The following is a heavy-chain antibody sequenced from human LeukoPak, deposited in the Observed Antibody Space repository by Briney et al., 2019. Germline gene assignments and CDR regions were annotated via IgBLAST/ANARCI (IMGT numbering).Heavy chain of an antibody. D-gene: IGHD5-24*01. CDR2: IIPIFGTA. CDR3: ARERADGYIDY. Sequence: GASVKVSCKASGGTFSSYAISWVRQAPGQGLEWMGGIIPIFGTANYAQKFQGRVTFTADESTSTAYMELSSLRSEDTAVYYCARERADGYIDYWGQGTLVTVSS. J-gene: IGHJ4*02. V-gene: IGHV1-69*13. CDR1: GGTFSSYA.